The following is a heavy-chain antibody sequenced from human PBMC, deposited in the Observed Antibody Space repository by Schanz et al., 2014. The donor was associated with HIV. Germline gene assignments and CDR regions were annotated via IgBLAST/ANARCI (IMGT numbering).Heavy chain of an antibody. CDR3: ARCRYYYQRNAFDI. CDR1: GYTFTGYF. J-gene: IGHJ3*02. V-gene: IGHV1-69*06. D-gene: IGHD3-10*01. Sequence: QVQLVQSGAEVKKPGASVKVSCKASGYTFTGYFIHWVRQAPGQGLEWMGGIIPMFRPANYAQRFQGRVTITADKSTSTAYMELSSLRSEDTAVYYCARCRYYYQRNAFDIWGLGTMVTVSS. CDR2: IIPMFRPA.